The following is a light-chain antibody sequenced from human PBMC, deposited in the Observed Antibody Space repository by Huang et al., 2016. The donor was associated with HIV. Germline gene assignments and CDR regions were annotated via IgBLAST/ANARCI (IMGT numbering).Light chain of an antibody. J-gene: IGKJ2*01. Sequence: DIHMTQSTSSLSSSVGDRVTITCRASQDIRNYLAWYQQKPGTAPKLLLSAASTLQSGVPSHFSGSGSGTEFTLTIGSLQPEDVATYYCQKYNSAPYTFGQGTKLEIK. CDR2: AAS. CDR3: QKYNSAPYT. V-gene: IGKV1-27*01. CDR1: QDIRNY.